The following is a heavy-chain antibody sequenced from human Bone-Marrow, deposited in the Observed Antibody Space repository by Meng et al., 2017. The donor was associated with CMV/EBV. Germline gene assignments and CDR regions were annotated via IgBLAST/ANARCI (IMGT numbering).Heavy chain of an antibody. D-gene: IGHD1-14*01. CDR3: ARSKVTTTRAPFDY. J-gene: IGHJ4*02. V-gene: IGHV3-48*04. CDR2: ISSSSSTI. Sequence: GESLKISCAASGFTFSSYSMNWVRQAPGKGLEWVSYISSSSSTIYYADSVKGRFTISRDNAKNSLYLQMNSLRAEDTAVYYCARSKVTTTRAPFDYWGQGTLVTVSS. CDR1: GFTFSSYS.